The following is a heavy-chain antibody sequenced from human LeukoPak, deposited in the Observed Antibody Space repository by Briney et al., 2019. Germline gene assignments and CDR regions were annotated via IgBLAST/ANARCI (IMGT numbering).Heavy chain of an antibody. Sequence: PGGSLRLSCAASGFTVITNDMTWVRQAPGRGLEWVSVLYSDGNTKYADSVKGRFTISRDNSKNTLYLQMNSLRAEDTAVYYCARWYFWSGYFLRYFDLWGRGTLVTVSS. J-gene: IGHJ2*01. CDR3: ARWYFWSGYFLRYFDL. V-gene: IGHV3-53*01. D-gene: IGHD3-3*01. CDR2: LYSDGNT. CDR1: GFTVITND.